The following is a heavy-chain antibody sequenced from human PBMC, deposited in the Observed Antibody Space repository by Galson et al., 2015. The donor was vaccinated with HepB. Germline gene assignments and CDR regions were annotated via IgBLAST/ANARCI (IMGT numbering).Heavy chain of an antibody. CDR2: IIPIHGNA. D-gene: IGHD3-22*01. Sequence: SLRVSCKASGFTFSRYIISWVRQAPGQGLEWVGRIIPIHGNAKHAQKFQGRVTITADKSTSTAYMELSSLRSEDTAVYYCARGKYYYDSSGRPDYYNYGMDVWGQGTTVTVSS. CDR3: ARGKYYYDSSGRPDYYNYGMDV. J-gene: IGHJ6*02. CDR1: GFTFSRYI. V-gene: IGHV1-69*08.